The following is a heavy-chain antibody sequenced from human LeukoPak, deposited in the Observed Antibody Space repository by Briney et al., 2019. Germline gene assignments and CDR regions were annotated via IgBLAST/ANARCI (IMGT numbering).Heavy chain of an antibody. J-gene: IGHJ4*02. CDR2: ITNGGSTI. Sequence: GGSLRLSCAASGFTFSDYNMNWVRQAPGKGLEWVSYITNGGSTIHHADSVKGRFTISRDNAKKTLYLQMNSLRAEDTAVYYCAKTPLGYCSGGSCYPPMLWGQGTLVTVSS. D-gene: IGHD2-15*01. V-gene: IGHV3-11*01. CDR1: GFTFSDYN. CDR3: AKTPLGYCSGGSCYPPML.